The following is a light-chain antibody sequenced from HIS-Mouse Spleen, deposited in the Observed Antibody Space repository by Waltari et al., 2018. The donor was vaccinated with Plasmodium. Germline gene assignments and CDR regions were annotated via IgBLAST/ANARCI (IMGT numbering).Light chain of an antibody. J-gene: IGLJ2*01. CDR2: STN. CDR1: ISSIGSNT. V-gene: IGLV1-44*01. Sequence: QSVLTQPPSASGTPGQRVTISCSGSISSIGSNTVNWYQQLPGTAPKLLIYSTNQRPSGVPDRFSGSKSGTSASLAISGRQSEDEADYYCAAWDDSLNGVVFAGGTKLTVL. CDR3: AAWDDSLNGVV.